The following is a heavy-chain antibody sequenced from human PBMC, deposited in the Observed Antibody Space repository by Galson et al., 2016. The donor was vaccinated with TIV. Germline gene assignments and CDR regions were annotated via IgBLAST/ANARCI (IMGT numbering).Heavy chain of an antibody. CDR3: AKDSAYDYWFFDL. Sequence: SLRLSCAASGFTFSTYAMSWVRQAPGKGLEWVSAISGSGGITYYADSVKGRFTISRDNSKNTLYLQMNSLRAEDTAVYYCAKDSAYDYWFFDLWGRGTLVTVSS. J-gene: IGHJ2*01. V-gene: IGHV3-23*01. CDR1: GFTFSTYA. D-gene: IGHD5-12*01. CDR2: ISGSGGIT.